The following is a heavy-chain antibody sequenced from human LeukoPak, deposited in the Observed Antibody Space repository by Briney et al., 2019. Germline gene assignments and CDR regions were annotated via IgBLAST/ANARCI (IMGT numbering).Heavy chain of an antibody. D-gene: IGHD6-19*01. J-gene: IGHJ4*03. CDR2: IYYSGST. CDR1: GGSISSYY. Sequence: SETLSLTCTVSGGSISSYYWSWIRQPPGKGLEWIGYIYYSGSTNYNPSLKSRVTISVDTSKNQCSLKLSSGTAADTAVYYCARDGDSSGYFDYWGQGTLVTVSS. V-gene: IGHV4-59*01. CDR3: ARDGDSSGYFDY.